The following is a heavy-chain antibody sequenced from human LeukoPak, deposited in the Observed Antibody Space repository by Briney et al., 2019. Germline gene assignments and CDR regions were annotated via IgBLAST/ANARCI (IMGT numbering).Heavy chain of an antibody. CDR1: GGTFSSYA. Sequence: SVKVSCKASGGTFSSYAISWVRQAPGQGLEWMGRIIPIFGTANYAQKLQGRVTMTTDTSTSTAYMELRSLRSDDTAVYYCTRRYSSSWCAFDIWGQGTMVTVSS. CDR2: IIPIFGTA. J-gene: IGHJ3*02. D-gene: IGHD6-13*01. V-gene: IGHV1-69*05. CDR3: TRRYSSSWCAFDI.